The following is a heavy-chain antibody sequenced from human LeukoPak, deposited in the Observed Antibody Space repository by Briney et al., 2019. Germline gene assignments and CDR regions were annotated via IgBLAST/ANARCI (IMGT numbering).Heavy chain of an antibody. Sequence: PSETLSLTCTVSGGSISSSSYYWGWIRQPPGKGLEWIGSIYYSGSTYYNPSLKSRVTISVDTSKNQFSLKLSSVTAADTAVYYCARQHWDSSSWYSLRKYHFDYWGQGTLVTVSS. V-gene: IGHV4-39*01. D-gene: IGHD6-13*01. CDR1: GGSISSSSYY. CDR2: IYYSGST. CDR3: ARQHWDSSSWYSLRKYHFDY. J-gene: IGHJ4*02.